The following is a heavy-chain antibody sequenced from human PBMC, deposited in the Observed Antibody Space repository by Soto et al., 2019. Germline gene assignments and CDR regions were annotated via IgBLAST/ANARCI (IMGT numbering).Heavy chain of an antibody. CDR1: GFTFSSYA. D-gene: IGHD2-15*01. J-gene: IGHJ4*02. Sequence: GGSLRLSCAASGFTFSSYAMSWVRQAPGKGLEWVSAVSGTTYYAGSVKGRFTISRDNSKNTLYLQMNSLRAEDTAVYYCAKDGTPYCSGGSCHFDYWGQGTLVTVSS. CDR3: AKDGTPYCSGGSCHFDY. CDR2: VSGTT. V-gene: IGHV3-23*01.